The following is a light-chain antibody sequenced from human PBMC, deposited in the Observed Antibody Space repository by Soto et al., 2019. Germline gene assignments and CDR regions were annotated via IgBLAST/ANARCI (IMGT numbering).Light chain of an antibody. CDR1: SSDIGNYNS. J-gene: IGLJ2*01. CDR3: SSYTSINTYLV. V-gene: IGLV2-14*01. Sequence: QSVLTQPASVSGSPGQSITISCTGTSSDIGNYNSVSWYQQHPGKAPKLMIYEVSNRPSGVSNRFSGSKSGNAASLTISGLQAEDEADYYCSSYTSINTYLVFGGGIKLTVL. CDR2: EVS.